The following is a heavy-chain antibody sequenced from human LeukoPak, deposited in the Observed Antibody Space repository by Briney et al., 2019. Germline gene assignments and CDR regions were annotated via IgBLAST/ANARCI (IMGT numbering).Heavy chain of an antibody. V-gene: IGHV3-21*06. CDR2: IYPTGGIR. J-gene: IGHJ4*02. CDR3: ATETNGRHYDY. D-gene: IGHD1-14*01. Sequence: GGSLRLSCTASGLTFSTSGVNWVRQGPGEGLGWVAYIYPTGGIRYHADSIKGRFTISRDNSKNFLYLQMNSLRAEDTAVYYCATETNGRHYDYWGQGTLLTVPS. CDR1: GLTFSTSG.